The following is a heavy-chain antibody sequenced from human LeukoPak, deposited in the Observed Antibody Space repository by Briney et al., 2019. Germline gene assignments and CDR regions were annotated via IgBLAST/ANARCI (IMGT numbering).Heavy chain of an antibody. CDR1: GGTFSSYA. Sequence: EASVKVSCKASGGTFSSYAISWMRQAPGQGLEWMGRIIPILGIANYAQKFQGRVTITADKSTSTAYMELSSLRSEDTAVYYCARVSGGYEFDYWGQGTLVTVSS. CDR2: IIPILGIA. CDR3: ARVSGGYEFDY. J-gene: IGHJ4*02. V-gene: IGHV1-69*04. D-gene: IGHD5-12*01.